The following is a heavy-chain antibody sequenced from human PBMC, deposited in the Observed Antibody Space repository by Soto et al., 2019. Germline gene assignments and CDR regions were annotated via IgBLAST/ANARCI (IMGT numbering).Heavy chain of an antibody. Sequence: QVQLAESGGGVVQPGRSLRLSCVGSGFRFSDYGMQWVRQAPGKGLEWVAMMSFDGTYKYYADAVKGRFIISRDNSKNTLYLQMNSLRAEDTAVYYCAKDRRDGEYNSVYDFWGQGTLVTVSS. CDR1: GFRFSDYG. CDR3: AKDRRDGEYNSVYDF. D-gene: IGHD4-17*01. J-gene: IGHJ4*02. CDR2: MSFDGTYK. V-gene: IGHV3-30*18.